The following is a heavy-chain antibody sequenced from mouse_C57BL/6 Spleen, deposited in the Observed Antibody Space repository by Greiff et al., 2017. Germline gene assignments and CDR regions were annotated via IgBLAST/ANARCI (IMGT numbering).Heavy chain of an antibody. V-gene: IGHV1-81*01. Sequence: VQLQQSGAELARPGASVKLSCKASGYTFTSYGISWVKQRSGPGLEWIGEIYPRGGNTYYTEKFKGKATLTAAKSSSTAYMELRRLTSEDSAVYFCARVFSDYAAMAYWGQGTSVTVSS. J-gene: IGHJ4*01. CDR2: IYPRGGNT. CDR3: ARVFSDYAAMAY. CDR1: GYTFTSYG. D-gene: IGHD6-2*01.